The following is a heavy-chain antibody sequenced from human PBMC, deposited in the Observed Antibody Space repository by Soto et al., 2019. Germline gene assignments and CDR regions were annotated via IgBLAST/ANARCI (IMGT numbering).Heavy chain of an antibody. D-gene: IGHD1-26*01. CDR3: TLVGAKLREIDY. CDR2: IRSKAYGGTT. CDR1: GFTFGDYA. V-gene: IGHV3-49*03. J-gene: IGHJ4*02. Sequence: GGSLRLSCTASGFTFGDYAMSWFRQAPGKGLEWVGFIRSKAYGGTTEYAASVKGRFTISRDDSKSIAYLQMNSLKTEDTAVYYCTLVGAKLREIDYWGQRTLVTVSS.